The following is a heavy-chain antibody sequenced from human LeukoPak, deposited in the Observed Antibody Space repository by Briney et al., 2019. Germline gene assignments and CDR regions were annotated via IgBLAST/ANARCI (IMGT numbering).Heavy chain of an antibody. Sequence: GGSLRLSCAASGFTFDNYAMYWVRQAPGKGLVWVSRINSDGSSTSYADSVKGRFTISRDNSKNTLYLQMNSLRAEDTAVYYCARGGSYLSAFDIWGQGTMVTVSS. CDR2: INSDGSST. CDR1: GFTFDNYA. CDR3: ARGGSYLSAFDI. J-gene: IGHJ3*02. V-gene: IGHV3-74*01. D-gene: IGHD1-26*01.